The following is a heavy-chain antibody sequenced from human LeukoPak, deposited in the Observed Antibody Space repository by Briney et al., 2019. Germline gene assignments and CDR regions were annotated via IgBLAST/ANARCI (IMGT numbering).Heavy chain of an antibody. CDR2: IIPIFGTA. CDR3: ARPYHRLWFGELDYYYYGMDV. CDR1: GGTFSSYA. Sequence: SVKVSCKASGGTFSSYATSWVRQAPGQGLEWMGGIIPIFGTANYAQKFQGRVTITADESTSTAYMELSSLRSEDTAVYYCARPYHRLWFGELDYYYYGMDVWGQGTTVTVSS. D-gene: IGHD3-10*01. J-gene: IGHJ6*02. V-gene: IGHV1-69*13.